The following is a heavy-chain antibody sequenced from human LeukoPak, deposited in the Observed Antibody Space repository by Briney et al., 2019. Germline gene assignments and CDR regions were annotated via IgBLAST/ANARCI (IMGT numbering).Heavy chain of an antibody. J-gene: IGHJ3*02. CDR2: INHSGST. D-gene: IGHD5-24*01. Sequence: SETLSLTRAVYGGSFSGYYWSWIRQPPGKGLEWIGEINHSGSTNYNPSLKSRVTISVDTSKNQFSLKLSSVTAADTAVYYCARERWLQLSDAFDIWGQGTMVSVSS. CDR3: ARERWLQLSDAFDI. CDR1: GGSFSGYY. V-gene: IGHV4-34*01.